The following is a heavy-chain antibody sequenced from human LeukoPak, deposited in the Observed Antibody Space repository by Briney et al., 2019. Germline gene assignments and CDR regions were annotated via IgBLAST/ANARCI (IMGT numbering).Heavy chain of an antibody. CDR3: ATLDYYDSSGYDNWFDR. J-gene: IGHJ5*02. Sequence: GASVKVSCTASGGTFSSYAISWVRQAPGQGLEWMGGIIPIFGTANYAQKFQGRVTITADKSTSTAYMELSSLRSEDTAVYYCATLDYYDSSGYDNWFDRWGQGTLVTVSS. D-gene: IGHD3-22*01. CDR2: IIPIFGTA. V-gene: IGHV1-69*06. CDR1: GGTFSSYA.